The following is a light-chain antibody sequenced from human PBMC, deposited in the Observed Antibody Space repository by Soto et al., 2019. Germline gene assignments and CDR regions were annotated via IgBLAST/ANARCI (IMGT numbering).Light chain of an antibody. Sequence: EIQLTQSPATLSLSLVDRATLSCRASQSVSSYDLAWYKQRPGHEPMLHIYGASRRATGIPDRCSGSGSGTDFTLAIIRLGDVDFAVYYRQHNGSSGTFGQGTKVDIK. CDR2: GAS. J-gene: IGKJ1*01. CDR1: QSVSSYD. CDR3: QHNGSSGT. V-gene: IGKV3-20*01.